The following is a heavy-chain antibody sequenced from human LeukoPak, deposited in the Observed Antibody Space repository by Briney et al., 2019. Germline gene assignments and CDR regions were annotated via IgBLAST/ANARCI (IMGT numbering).Heavy chain of an antibody. CDR1: GGTFSSYA. V-gene: IGHV1-69*05. CDR2: IVPIFGTA. J-gene: IGHJ3*02. D-gene: IGHD1-26*01. CDR3: ARAGIVGAKKAFDI. Sequence: SVKVSCKASGGTFSSYAISWVRQAPGQGLEWMGGIVPIFGTANYAQKFQGRVTITTDESTSTAYVELSSLRSEDTAVYYCARAGIVGAKKAFDIWGQGTMVTVSS.